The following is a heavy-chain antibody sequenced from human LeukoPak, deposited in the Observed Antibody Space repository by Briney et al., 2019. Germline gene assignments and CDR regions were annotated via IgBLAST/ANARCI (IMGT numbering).Heavy chain of an antibody. D-gene: IGHD3-22*01. V-gene: IGHV4-34*01. J-gene: IGHJ4*02. CDR3: AMDSSGFGYFDY. CDR1: GGSFSDYY. CDR2: IRHSGST. Sequence: PSETLSLTCAVYGGSFSDYYWSWIRQPPGKGLEWIGEIRHSGSTNYNPSLKSRTTISVDSSKNQFSLKLSSVTAADTAVYYCAMDSSGFGYFDYWGQGTLVTVSS.